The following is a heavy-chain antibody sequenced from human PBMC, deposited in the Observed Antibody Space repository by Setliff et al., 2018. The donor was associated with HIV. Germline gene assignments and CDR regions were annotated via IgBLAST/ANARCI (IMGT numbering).Heavy chain of an antibody. D-gene: IGHD3-10*01. CDR1: GDSMSSGDYS. J-gene: IGHJ4*02. Sequence: NPSETLSLTCAVSGDSMSSGDYSWNWTRQSPGKGLEWIGYIYPSGRTYYNPSLKNRVTMSIDRSKKQFSLNLSSVTAADTALYFCVREGAGSGSYYLDFWGQGILVTVSS. CDR3: VREGAGSGSYYLDF. V-gene: IGHV4-30-2*06. CDR2: IYPSGRT.